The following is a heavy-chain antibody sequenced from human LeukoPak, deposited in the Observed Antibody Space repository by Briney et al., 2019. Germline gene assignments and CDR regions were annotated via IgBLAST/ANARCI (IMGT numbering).Heavy chain of an antibody. CDR1: GYTFISYD. CDR2: ISAHSGKT. J-gene: IGHJ5*02. D-gene: IGHD6-19*01. CDR3: ARDPSNTSGWKTWFDT. Sequence: SVKVSCKASGYTFISYDISWVRQAPGQGLEWVGWISAHSGKTNYAHKVQGRVTMTTDTSTSTAYMELRSLTSDDTAFYYCARDPSNTSGWKTWFDTWGQGTLVTVSS. V-gene: IGHV1-18*01.